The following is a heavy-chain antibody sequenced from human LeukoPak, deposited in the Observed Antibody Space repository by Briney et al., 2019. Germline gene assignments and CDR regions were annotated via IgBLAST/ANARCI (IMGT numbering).Heavy chain of an antibody. CDR2: VSDDGNNK. D-gene: IGHD4-17*01. J-gene: IGHJ4*02. CDR1: GFTFRTYG. V-gene: IGHV3-30*03. CDR3: ATGSTYGSGHFDY. Sequence: PGRSLRLSCAASGFTFRTYGMHWVRQAPGKGMEWVAAVSDDGNNKDYADSVKGRVTISRGNSKNTLYVQMNSLRVEDTAVYYCATGSTYGSGHFDYWGQGTLVTVSS.